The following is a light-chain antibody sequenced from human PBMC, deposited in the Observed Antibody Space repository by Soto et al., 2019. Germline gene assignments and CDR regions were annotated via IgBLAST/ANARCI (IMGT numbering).Light chain of an antibody. CDR2: GAS. J-gene: IGKJ1*01. CDR1: QSISGT. CDR3: QQYNNWPRT. Sequence: EIVMTQSPATLSVSPGGRAPLSCRASQSISGTLAWYQQNPGQAPRLLIYGASTRATSFPARFSGSGSGTDFTLTISSLQSEDFAVYYCQQYNNWPRTFGQGTKVDIK. V-gene: IGKV3-15*01.